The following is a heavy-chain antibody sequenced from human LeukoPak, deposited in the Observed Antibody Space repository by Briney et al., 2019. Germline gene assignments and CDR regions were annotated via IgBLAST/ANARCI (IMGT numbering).Heavy chain of an antibody. V-gene: IGHV4-34*01. J-gene: IGHJ4*02. CDR3: ASRGYYYDSSGYYYYFDY. CDR2: INHSGST. D-gene: IGHD3-22*01. CDR1: GGSFSGYY. Sequence: SETLSLTCAVYGGSFSGYYWSWIRQPPGKGLEWIGEINHSGSTNYNPSLKSRVTISVDTSKNRFSLKLSSVTAADTAVYYCASRGYYYDSSGYYYYFDYWGQGTLVTVSS.